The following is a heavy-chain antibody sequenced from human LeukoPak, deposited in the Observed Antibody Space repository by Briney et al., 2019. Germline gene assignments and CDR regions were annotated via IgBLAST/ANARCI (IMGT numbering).Heavy chain of an antibody. D-gene: IGHD1-26*01. CDR1: GGSISGYY. CDR3: ARRSGSYVYFDY. Sequence: PSETLSLTCTVSGGSISGYYWSWIRQPPGKGLEWVGYISYSGSTNYKPSLKSRVTISVDTSKNQFSLKLSSVTAADTAVYYCARRSGSYVYFDYWGQGTLVTVSS. CDR2: ISYSGST. J-gene: IGHJ4*02. V-gene: IGHV4-59*12.